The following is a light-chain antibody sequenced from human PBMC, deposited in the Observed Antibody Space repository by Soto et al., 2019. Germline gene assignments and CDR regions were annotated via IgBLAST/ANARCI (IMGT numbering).Light chain of an antibody. CDR1: SSNLGSGFD. CDR2: YND. CDR3: QSYDSSLSGRVV. Sequence: QSVLTQPPSVSGAPGQRVTISCTGSSSNLGSGFDVQWYQQLPGTAPKLLIYYNDNRPSGVPDRFSGSKSGTSASLAITGLQADDEADYYCQSYDSSLSGRVVFGGGTKLTVL. V-gene: IGLV1-40*01. J-gene: IGLJ2*01.